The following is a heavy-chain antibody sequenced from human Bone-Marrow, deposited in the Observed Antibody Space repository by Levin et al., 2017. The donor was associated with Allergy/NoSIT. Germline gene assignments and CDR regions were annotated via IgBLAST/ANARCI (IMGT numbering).Heavy chain of an antibody. CDR2: IYSHGGT. J-gene: IGHJ4*02. Sequence: PGGSLRLSSAASGFTVSRNYMSWVRQAPGKGLEWVSLIYSHGGTNYADSVKGRFTISRDNSKNPLYLKMNSLRVEEPALYYCARDGPGTATGTPWGQGTLVTVSS. V-gene: IGHV3-66*01. CDR1: GFTVSRNY. D-gene: IGHD1-7*01. CDR3: ARDGPGTATGTP.